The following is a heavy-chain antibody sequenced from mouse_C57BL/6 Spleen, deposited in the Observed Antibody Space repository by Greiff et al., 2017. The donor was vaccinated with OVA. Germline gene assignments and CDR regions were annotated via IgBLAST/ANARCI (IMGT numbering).Heavy chain of an antibody. V-gene: IGHV5-4*03. CDR3: ARGKDYDEAWFAY. CDR1: GFTFSSYA. CDR2: ISDGGSYT. D-gene: IGHD2-4*01. Sequence: EVKVEESGGGLVKPGGSLKLSCAASGFTFSSYAMSWVRQTPEKRLEWVATISDGGSYTYYPDNVKGRFTISRDNAKNNLYLQMSHLKSEDTAMYYCARGKDYDEAWFAYWGQGTLVTVSA. J-gene: IGHJ3*01.